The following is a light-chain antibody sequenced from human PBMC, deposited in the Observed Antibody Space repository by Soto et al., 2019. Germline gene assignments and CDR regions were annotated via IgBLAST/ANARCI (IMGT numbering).Light chain of an antibody. CDR2: GAS. J-gene: IGKJ2*01. CDR1: RSVGTT. V-gene: IGKV3-15*01. CDR3: QQYNNWPDMYT. Sequence: EMVMTQSPATLSVSPGERVILSCRASRSVGTTLAWYQQKPGQAPRLVIYGASTRATGIPARFSGSGSGTDFTLTIISLQSEDFAVYYCQQYNNWPDMYTFGQGTKLEIK.